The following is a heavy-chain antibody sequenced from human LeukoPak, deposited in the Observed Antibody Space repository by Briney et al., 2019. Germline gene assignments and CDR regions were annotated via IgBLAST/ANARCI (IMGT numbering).Heavy chain of an antibody. Sequence: PGGSLRLSCAASGFTFRTSWMHWVRQAPGEGLVWVSRINPDGSISTYADSVRGRFTISRDNAKNTLYLQMNSLRAEDTAVYYCVRALNGRDDYWGQGTLVTVSS. J-gene: IGHJ4*02. D-gene: IGHD2-8*01. V-gene: IGHV3-74*01. CDR1: GFTFRTSW. CDR2: INPDGSIS. CDR3: VRALNGRDDY.